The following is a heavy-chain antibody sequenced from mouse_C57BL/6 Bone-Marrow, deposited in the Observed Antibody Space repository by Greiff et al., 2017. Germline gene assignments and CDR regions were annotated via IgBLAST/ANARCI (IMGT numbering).Heavy chain of an antibody. V-gene: IGHV1-7*01. CDR2: INPSSGYT. Sequence: QVQLQQSGAELAKPGASVKLSCKASGYTFTSYWMHWVKQRPGQGLEWIGYINPSSGYTKYNQKFKDKATLTADKSSSTAYMQLSSLTYEDSAVYYCAGFFYDGYYVSFYFDYWGQGTTLTVSS. J-gene: IGHJ2*01. D-gene: IGHD2-3*01. CDR1: GYTFTSYW. CDR3: AGFFYDGYYVSFYFDY.